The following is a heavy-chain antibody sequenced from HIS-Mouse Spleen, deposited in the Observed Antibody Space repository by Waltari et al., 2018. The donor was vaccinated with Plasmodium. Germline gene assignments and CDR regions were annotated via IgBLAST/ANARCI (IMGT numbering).Heavy chain of an antibody. V-gene: IGHV1-2*02. D-gene: IGHD3-16*01. CDR3: ARLRAGGDYYYYGMDV. J-gene: IGHJ6*02. Sequence: QVQLVQSGAEVTKPGASVKVSCKASGYTFPGYYMHWVRQAPGQGLEWVGWINPNSGGTNYAQKFQGRVTMTRDTSISTAYMELSRLRSDDTAVYYCARLRAGGDYYYYGMDVWGQGTTVTVSS. CDR2: INPNSGGT. CDR1: GYTFPGYY.